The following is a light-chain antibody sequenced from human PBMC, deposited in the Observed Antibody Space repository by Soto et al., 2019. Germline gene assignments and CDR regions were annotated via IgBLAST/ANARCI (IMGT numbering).Light chain of an antibody. CDR2: EVS. CDR3: NSYTSSSPYV. V-gene: IGLV2-18*02. J-gene: IGLJ1*01. CDR1: SSDVGSYNR. Sequence: QSALTQPPSVSGSPGQSVTISCTGTSSDVGSYNRVSWYQQPPGTAPKLMIYEVSNRPSGVPDRFSGSKSGNTASLTISGLQAEDEADYYCNSYTSSSPYVFGNGTKVTVL.